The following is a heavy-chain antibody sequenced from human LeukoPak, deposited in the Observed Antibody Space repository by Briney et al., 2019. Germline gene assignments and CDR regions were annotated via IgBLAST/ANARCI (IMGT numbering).Heavy chain of an antibody. CDR1: GYTFTDYY. CDR2: INPNSGET. J-gene: IGHJ4*02. Sequence: VSVNVSCKTSGYTFTDYYIHWVRQAPGQGLEWMGWINPNSGETNSAQKFQGRVTMTGDTSISTAYMELRRVTSDDTAVYYCARDRDYSNTERGFDYWGQGTLVTVSS. D-gene: IGHD4-11*01. V-gene: IGHV1-2*02. CDR3: ARDRDYSNTERGFDY.